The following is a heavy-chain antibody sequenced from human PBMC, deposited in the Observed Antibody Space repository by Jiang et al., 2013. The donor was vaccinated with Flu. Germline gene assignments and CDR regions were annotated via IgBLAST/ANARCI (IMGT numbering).Heavy chain of an antibody. CDR3: ARGRGITIFGVVLRSQCFDY. Sequence: LLKPSETLSLTCAVYGGSFSGYYWSWIRQPPGKGLEWIGEINHSGSTNYNPSLKSRVTISVDTSKNQFSLKLSSVTAXDTAVYYCARGRGITIFGVVLRSQCFDYWGQGTLVTVSS. V-gene: IGHV4-34*01. D-gene: IGHD3-3*01. CDR2: INHSGST. J-gene: IGHJ4*02. CDR1: GGSFSGYY.